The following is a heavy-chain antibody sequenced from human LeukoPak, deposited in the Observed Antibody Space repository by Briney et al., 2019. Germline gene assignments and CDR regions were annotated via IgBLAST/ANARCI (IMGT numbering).Heavy chain of an antibody. J-gene: IGHJ4*02. D-gene: IGHD6-19*01. CDR2: IYNDGSST. CDR1: GFTFSHYW. V-gene: IGHV3-74*01. Sequence: AGGSLRLSCAASGFTFSHYWMHWVRQAPGKGLVWVSRIYNDGSSTSYADSVKGRFTISRDNAKSTLYLQMNSLRAEDTAVYYCAKDPRLERAVGSHLDYWGQGTLVTVSS. CDR3: AKDPRLERAVGSHLDY.